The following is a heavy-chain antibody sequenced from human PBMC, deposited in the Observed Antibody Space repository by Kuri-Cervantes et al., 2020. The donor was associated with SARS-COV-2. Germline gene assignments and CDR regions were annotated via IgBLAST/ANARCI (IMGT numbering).Heavy chain of an antibody. Sequence: SETLSLTCTVSGGSISSSSYYWGWIRQPPGKGLEWIGSIYYSGSTYYNPSLKSRVTISVDTSKTQFSLKLSSVTAADTAVYYCARSRAMIVAQADAFDIWGQGTMVTVSS. CDR3: ARSRAMIVAQADAFDI. CDR2: IYYSGST. V-gene: IGHV4-39*01. CDR1: GGSISSSSYY. D-gene: IGHD3-22*01. J-gene: IGHJ3*02.